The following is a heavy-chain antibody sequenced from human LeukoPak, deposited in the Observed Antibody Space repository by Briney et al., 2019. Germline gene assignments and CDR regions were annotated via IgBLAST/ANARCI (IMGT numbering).Heavy chain of an antibody. Sequence: GSLRLSCAASGFTFTSYWMNWVRRAPGKGLEWVANIKEDGSEKYYVDSVKGRFTISRDNAKNSVYLQMNSLRAEDTAVYYCARDNGFWGQGTLVTVSS. CDR1: GFTFTSYW. J-gene: IGHJ4*02. V-gene: IGHV3-7*03. D-gene: IGHD2-8*01. CDR2: IKEDGSEK. CDR3: ARDNGF.